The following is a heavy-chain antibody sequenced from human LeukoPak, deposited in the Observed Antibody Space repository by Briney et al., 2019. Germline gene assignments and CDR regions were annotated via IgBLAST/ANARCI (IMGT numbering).Heavy chain of an antibody. CDR3: AKVGAVGAMVFVDP. V-gene: IGHV3-30*02. D-gene: IGHD5-18*01. Sequence: GGSLRLSCAASGFSFSTYGMHWVRQAPGKGLEWVAFIRHDASSQYYADSVKGRFTIFRDSSKDTLYLQMNSLRAEDTAVYYCAKVGAVGAMVFVDPWGQGTLVTVSS. CDR2: IRHDASSQ. CDR1: GFSFSTYG. J-gene: IGHJ5*02.